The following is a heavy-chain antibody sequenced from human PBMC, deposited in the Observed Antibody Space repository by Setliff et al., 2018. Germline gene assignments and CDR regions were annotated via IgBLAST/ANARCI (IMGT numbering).Heavy chain of an antibody. CDR3: ARHEFVGGYYGSVTYRHFDY. J-gene: IGHJ4*02. Sequence: SETLSLTCTVSGGSISSSSYQWGWVRQTPGKGLEWIGSIYYSGTAYYNPSLKSRVTISVDTSKNQFSLQVTSVTATDTAVYYCARHEFVGGYYGSVTYRHFDYWGQGSWSPSPQ. V-gene: IGHV4-39*01. CDR2: IYYSGTA. CDR1: GGSISSSSYQ. D-gene: IGHD3-10*01.